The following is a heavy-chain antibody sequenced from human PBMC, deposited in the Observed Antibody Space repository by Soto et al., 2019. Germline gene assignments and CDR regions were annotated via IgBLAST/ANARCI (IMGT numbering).Heavy chain of an antibody. D-gene: IGHD2-2*01. CDR3: ARGYCSSTSCYAGEEYFQH. V-gene: IGHV1-3*01. J-gene: IGHJ1*01. Sequence: ASVKVSCKASGYTFTSYAMHWVRQAPGQRLEWMGWINAGNGNTKYSQKFQGRVTITRDTSASTAYMELSSLRSEDTAVYYCARGYCSSTSCYAGEEYFQHWGQGTLVTVSS. CDR1: GYTFTSYA. CDR2: INAGNGNT.